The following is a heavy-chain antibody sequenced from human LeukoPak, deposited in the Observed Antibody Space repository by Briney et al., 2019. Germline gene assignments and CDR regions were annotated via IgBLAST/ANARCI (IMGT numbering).Heavy chain of an antibody. V-gene: IGHV1-18*01. D-gene: IGHD2-8*01. CDR3: ARDGGYCTNAVCPADY. CDR1: GYTFTGYG. Sequence: GASVKVSCKTSGYTFTGYGFNWVRQAPGQGLEWMGWISTYNGNTNFAQKLQGRVTMTTDTSTSTAYMELRSLRSDDTAVYYCARDGGYCTNAVCPADYWGQGTLVTVSS. J-gene: IGHJ4*02. CDR2: ISTYNGNT.